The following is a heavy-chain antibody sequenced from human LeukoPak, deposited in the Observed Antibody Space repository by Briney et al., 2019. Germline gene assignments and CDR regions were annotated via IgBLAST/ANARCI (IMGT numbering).Heavy chain of an antibody. V-gene: IGHV3-30*01. J-gene: IGHJ4*02. D-gene: IGHD6-6*01. CDR2: MSYDGSNK. CDR3: ARGYSSSPFDY. Sequence: GGSLRLSCAASGFTFSNYAMHWVRQAPGKGLEWVAVMSYDGSNKFYADSVKGRFTISRDNSKNTLYLQMNSLRGEDTAVYFRARGYSSSPFDYWGQGTLATVSS. CDR1: GFTFSNYA.